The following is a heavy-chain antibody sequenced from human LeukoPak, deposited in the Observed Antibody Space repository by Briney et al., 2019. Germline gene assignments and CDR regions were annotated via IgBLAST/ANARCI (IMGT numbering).Heavy chain of an antibody. CDR1: GGSISSYY. D-gene: IGHD2-2*02. Sequence: SETLSLTCTVSGGSISSYYWSWIRQPPGKGLEWIGYIYTSGSTNYNPSLKSRVTISVDTSKNQFSLKLSSVTAADTAVYYCARGYCSSTSCYTGSDYWGQGTLVTVSS. V-gene: IGHV4-4*09. CDR2: IYTSGST. CDR3: ARGYCSSTSCYTGSDY. J-gene: IGHJ4*02.